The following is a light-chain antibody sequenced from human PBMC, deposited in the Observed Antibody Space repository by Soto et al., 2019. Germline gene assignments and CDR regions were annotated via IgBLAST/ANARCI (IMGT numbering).Light chain of an antibody. CDR2: WAS. CDR1: QSVLFSSNSNNY. V-gene: IGKV4-1*01. Sequence: DIVMTQSPDSLAVSLGERATINCKSSQSVLFSSNSNNYLAWYQQKPGQPPKLLIYWASTRESGVPDRFSGSGSGTDFTLTISSLQADDVAGYYCQQYYHTPPTFGQGTKLEIK. J-gene: IGKJ2*01. CDR3: QQYYHTPPT.